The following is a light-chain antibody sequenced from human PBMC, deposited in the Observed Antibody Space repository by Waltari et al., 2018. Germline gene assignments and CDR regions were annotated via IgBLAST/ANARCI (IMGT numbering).Light chain of an antibody. CDR3: QQYYSIPPGT. V-gene: IGKV1-NL1*01. CDR1: QGIRNS. CDR2: DAS. J-gene: IGKJ1*01. Sequence: DIQMTQSPSSLSASVGDRVTITCQASQGIRNSLAWYQQKSGKAPKLLVHDASTLESGVPSRFSGGGSGTDYTLTISSLQPEDFATYYCQQYYSIPPGTFGQGTKVEIK.